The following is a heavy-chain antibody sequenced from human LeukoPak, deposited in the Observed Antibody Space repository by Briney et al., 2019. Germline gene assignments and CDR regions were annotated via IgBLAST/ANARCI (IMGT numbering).Heavy chain of an antibody. J-gene: IGHJ4*02. CDR3: AKDKGLAAAEMGGYDY. D-gene: IGHD6-13*01. V-gene: IGHV3-20*04. CDR1: GFTFDDYG. CDR2: INWNGGRT. Sequence: PGGSLRLSCAASGFTFDDYGMSWVRQGPGKGLEWVSGINWNGGRTGYADSVKGRFTISRDNAKNSLYLQMNSLRAEDTALYYCAKDKGLAAAEMGGYDYWGQGTLVTVSS.